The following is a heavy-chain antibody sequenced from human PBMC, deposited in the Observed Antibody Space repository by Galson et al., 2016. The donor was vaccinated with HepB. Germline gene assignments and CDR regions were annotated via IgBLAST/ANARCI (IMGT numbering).Heavy chain of an antibody. CDR3: ARDRVVCDRDCSTSGYFDL. Sequence: KVSCKASGGTFSNYAISWVRQAPGQGLEWMGGIIPIYGRSNYAQKFQGRVTITADESTSIAYMEVSRLKSEDTAAYYCARDRVVCDRDCSTSGYFDLWGGGTLVTVSS. J-gene: IGHJ2*01. D-gene: IGHD2-21*02. CDR2: IIPIYGRS. V-gene: IGHV1-69*01. CDR1: GGTFSNYA.